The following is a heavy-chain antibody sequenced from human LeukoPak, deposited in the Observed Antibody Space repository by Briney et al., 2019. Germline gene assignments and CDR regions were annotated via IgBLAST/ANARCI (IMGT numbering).Heavy chain of an antibody. Sequence: GRSLRLSCAASGFTFSDYNMNWGRRAKGKGLEWVSYISYSGGTIYYAASVKGRFTISRDNAKNSLYLQMNSLRAEDTGVYYCARQEPGFDIWGQGTMVNVSS. J-gene: IGHJ3*02. V-gene: IGHV3-48*01. D-gene: IGHD1-14*01. CDR3: ARQEPGFDI. CDR1: GFTFSDYN. CDR2: ISYSGGTI.